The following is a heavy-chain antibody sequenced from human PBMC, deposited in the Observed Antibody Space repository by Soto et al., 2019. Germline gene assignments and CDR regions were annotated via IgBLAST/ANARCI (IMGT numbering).Heavy chain of an antibody. Sequence: PSETLSLTCTVSGGSISSYYWSWIRQPPGKGLEWIGYIYYSGSTNYNPSLKSRVTISVDTSKNQFSLKLGSVTAADTAVYYCARSPYNWNYSWFDPWGQGTLVTVSS. CDR3: ARSPYNWNYSWFDP. V-gene: IGHV4-59*01. CDR2: IYYSGST. J-gene: IGHJ5*02. D-gene: IGHD1-7*01. CDR1: GGSISSYY.